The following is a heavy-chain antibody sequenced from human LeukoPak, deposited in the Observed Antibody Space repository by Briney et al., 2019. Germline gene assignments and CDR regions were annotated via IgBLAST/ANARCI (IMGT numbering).Heavy chain of an antibody. CDR1: GYTFTDDF. J-gene: IGHJ6*03. CDR2: TNPNSGGT. D-gene: IGHD3-10*01. CDR3: ARRGEVGGRLDYYYMDV. Sequence: ASVKVSCKASGYTFTDDFIQWVRQAPGQGLEWIGWTNPNSGGTKFAQKFQGRVSMIRDTSISTAYMELSRLTSDDTAVYYCARRGEVGGRLDYYYMDVWGKGTTVTVSS. V-gene: IGHV1-2*02.